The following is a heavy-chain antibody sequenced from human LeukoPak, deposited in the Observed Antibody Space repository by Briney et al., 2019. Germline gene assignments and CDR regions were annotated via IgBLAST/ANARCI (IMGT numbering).Heavy chain of an antibody. V-gene: IGHV4-39*01. D-gene: IGHD3-22*01. CDR1: GGSTSSSSYY. CDR2: IYYSGST. J-gene: IGHJ4*02. CDR3: ASLSPYYYDSSGNNFDY. Sequence: SETLSLTCTVSGGSTSSSSYYWGWIRQPPGKGLEWIGSIYYSGSTYYNPSLKSRVTISVDTSKNQFSLKLSSVTAADTAVYYCASLSPYYYDSSGNNFDYWGQGTLVTVSS.